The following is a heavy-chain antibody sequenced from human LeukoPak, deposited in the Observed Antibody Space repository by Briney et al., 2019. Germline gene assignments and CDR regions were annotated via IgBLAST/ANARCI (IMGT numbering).Heavy chain of an antibody. CDR2: IYTSGST. Sequence: SETLSLTFTVSGGSISSYYWSWIRRPAGNGLEWIGRIYTSGSTNYNPSLKSRVTMSVDTSKNQFSLKLSSVTAADTAVCYCARDRGDDGDPDYWGQGTLVTVSS. J-gene: IGHJ4*02. CDR1: GGSISSYY. D-gene: IGHD4-17*01. CDR3: ARDRGDDGDPDY. V-gene: IGHV4-4*07.